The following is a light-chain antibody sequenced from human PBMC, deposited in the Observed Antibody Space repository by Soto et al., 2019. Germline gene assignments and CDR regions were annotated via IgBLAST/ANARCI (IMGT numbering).Light chain of an antibody. J-gene: IGKJ2*01. Sequence: IQMTQSPSTLSASVGDRVTITCRAGQSISTWLAWYQQKPGKAPNLLIYKASILQSGGPSRFSGSGSGTEFTLTITSLQPDDSATDYCQQYRTYSHTFGQGTKLEI. CDR2: KAS. CDR3: QQYRTYSHT. CDR1: QSISTW. V-gene: IGKV1-5*03.